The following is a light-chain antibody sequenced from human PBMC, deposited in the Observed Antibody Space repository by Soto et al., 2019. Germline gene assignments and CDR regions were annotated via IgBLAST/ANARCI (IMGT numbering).Light chain of an antibody. V-gene: IGKV3-15*01. CDR1: QTIVRN. Sequence: EIVMTQSPGTLSLSPGETATLSCRASQTIVRNYLAWYQQKPGQAPRLLIYYISTRAADIPARFSGSGSGTDVTLTISSLQSEDSGVYYCQQHSQWPITFGQGTRLEIK. CDR3: QQHSQWPIT. CDR2: YIS. J-gene: IGKJ5*01.